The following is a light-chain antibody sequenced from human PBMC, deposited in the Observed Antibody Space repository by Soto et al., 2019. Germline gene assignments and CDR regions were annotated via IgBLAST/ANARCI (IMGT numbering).Light chain of an antibody. CDR3: QQYSSYSRT. V-gene: IGKV1-5*03. Sequence: DIQMTQSPSTLSASVGDRVTITCRASQSISSWLAWYQQKPGKAPKVLIYKASSLESGVPSRFSGSGSGTEFTLTISSLQPDDFATYYCQQYSSYSRTFGHGTKVDI. J-gene: IGKJ1*01. CDR1: QSISSW. CDR2: KAS.